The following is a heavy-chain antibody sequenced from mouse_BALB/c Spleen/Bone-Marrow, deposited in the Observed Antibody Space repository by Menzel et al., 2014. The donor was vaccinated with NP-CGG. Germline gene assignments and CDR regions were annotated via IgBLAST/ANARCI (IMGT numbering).Heavy chain of an antibody. D-gene: IGHD2-14*01. Sequence: EVMLVESGGGLVKPGGFLKLSCAASGFTFSSYAMSWVRQTPEKSLEWVATISSGGSYTYYPDSVKGRFTISRDNAKNTLYLQMSSLRSEDTAMYYCARQREVRPYYYAMDYWGQGTSVTGSS. V-gene: IGHV5-9-1*01. CDR2: ISSGGSYT. CDR1: GFTFSSYA. CDR3: ARQREVRPYYYAMDY. J-gene: IGHJ4*01.